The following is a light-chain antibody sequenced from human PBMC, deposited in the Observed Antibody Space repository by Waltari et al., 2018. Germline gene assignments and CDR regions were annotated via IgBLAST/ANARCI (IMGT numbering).Light chain of an antibody. CDR2: DVT. J-gene: IGLJ3*02. CDR1: GSDVGDFNS. CDR3: CSYAGIWV. Sequence: QSALTQPRSVSGSPGQSVTISCAGTGSDVGDFNSVSWYQQHPGKAPKLVIFDVTKRPSGVPDRFSGSKSGTSASLTVFGRQAEDEADYYCCSYAGIWVFGGGTKLTVL. V-gene: IGLV2-11*01.